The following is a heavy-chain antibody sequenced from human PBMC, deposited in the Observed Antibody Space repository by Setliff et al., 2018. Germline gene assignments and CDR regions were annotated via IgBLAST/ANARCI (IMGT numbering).Heavy chain of an antibody. V-gene: IGHV4-61*02. CDR1: GGSISSGSYY. Sequence: SSETLSLTCTVSGGSISSGSYYWGWIRQPAGKRLEWIGRVYNSGTTYNAFFASRVTMSIDTSKNQFSLNLNSVTAADTALYYCAKESLAINTRWFDPWGQGILVTVSS. CDR2: VYNSGT. CDR3: AKESLAINTRWFDP. D-gene: IGHD3-3*02. J-gene: IGHJ5*02.